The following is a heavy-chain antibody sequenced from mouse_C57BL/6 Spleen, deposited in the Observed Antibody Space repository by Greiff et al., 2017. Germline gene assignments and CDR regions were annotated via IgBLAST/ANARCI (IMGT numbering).Heavy chain of an antibody. CDR3: ASDYYGSSPFAY. CDR1: GYTFTSYG. Sequence: VQLQQSGAELARPGASVKLSCKASGYTFTSYGISWVKQRTGQGLEWIGEIYPRSGNTYYNAKFKGKATLTADKSSSTAYMELRSLTSEDSAVYFCASDYYGSSPFAYWGQGTLVTVSA. V-gene: IGHV1-81*01. D-gene: IGHD1-1*01. J-gene: IGHJ3*01. CDR2: IYPRSGNT.